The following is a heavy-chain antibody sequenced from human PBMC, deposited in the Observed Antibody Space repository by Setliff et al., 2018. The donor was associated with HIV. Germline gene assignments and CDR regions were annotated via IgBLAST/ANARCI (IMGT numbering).Heavy chain of an antibody. V-gene: IGHV4-59*11. J-gene: IGHJ4*02. CDR3: ARLRVSSSSQTFDH. CDR2: IYYSGTT. D-gene: IGHD6-6*01. Sequence: SETLSLTCTVSGGSISSQYWSWIRQPQGKGLEWIGYIYYSGTTHYNPSLKSRVGMSVDTSKNQFSLDLTSVTPADTAVYYCARLRVSSSSQTFDHWGQGILV. CDR1: GGSISSQY.